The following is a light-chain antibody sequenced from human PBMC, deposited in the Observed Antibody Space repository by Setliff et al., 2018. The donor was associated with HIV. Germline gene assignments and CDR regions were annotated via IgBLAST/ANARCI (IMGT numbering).Light chain of an antibody. Sequence: QSVLTQPASVSGSPGQSITISCTGTSSDVGGYNYVAWYQQHPGKAPKLMIYDVSKRPSGISNRFSGSKSGNTASLTISGLQAEDEADYYCSSYISSSTVFGGGTK. J-gene: IGLJ2*01. V-gene: IGLV2-14*01. CDR3: SSYISSSTV. CDR1: SSDVGGYNY. CDR2: DVS.